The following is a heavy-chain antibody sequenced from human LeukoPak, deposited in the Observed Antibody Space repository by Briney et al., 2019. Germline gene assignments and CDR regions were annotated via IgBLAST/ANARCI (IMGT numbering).Heavy chain of an antibody. CDR3: ARVHRFLEWLGFWFDP. CDR1: GYTFTSYG. D-gene: IGHD3-3*01. CDR2: ISAYNGNT. Sequence: GASVKVSCKASGYTFTSYGISWVRQAPGQGLEWMGWISAYNGNTNYAQKLQGRVTMTTDTSTSTAYMELRSLRSDDTAVYYCARVHRFLEWLGFWFDPWGQGTLVTVSS. V-gene: IGHV1-18*01. J-gene: IGHJ5*02.